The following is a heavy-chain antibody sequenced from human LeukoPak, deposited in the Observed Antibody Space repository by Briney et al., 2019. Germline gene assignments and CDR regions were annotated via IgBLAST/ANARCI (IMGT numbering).Heavy chain of an antibody. CDR1: GFTFSSYS. Sequence: GGSLRLSCAASGFTFSSYSMNWVRQAPGKGLEWVSSFNYSGTNMYYADSVKGRFTISRDNAKNSLFLQMNSLRPEDTAVYYCVTSGCSGATCYFYFDYWGQGTLVTVSS. D-gene: IGHD2-15*01. CDR3: VTSGCSGATCYFYFDY. CDR2: FNYSGTNM. J-gene: IGHJ4*02. V-gene: IGHV3-21*01.